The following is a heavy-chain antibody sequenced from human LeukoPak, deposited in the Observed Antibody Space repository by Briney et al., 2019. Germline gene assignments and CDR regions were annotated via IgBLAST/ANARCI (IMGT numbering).Heavy chain of an antibody. D-gene: IGHD6-13*01. CDR3: ARTSAAVIYYYYYYYMDV. CDR1: GYTFTSYD. J-gene: IGHJ6*03. V-gene: IGHV1-8*03. CDR2: MNPNSGNT. Sequence: ASVKVSCKASGYTFTSYDINWVRQATGQGLEWMGWMNPNSGNTGYAQKFQGRVTITRNTSISTAYMELSSLRSEDTAVYYCARTSAAVIYYYYYYYMDVWGKGTTVTVSS.